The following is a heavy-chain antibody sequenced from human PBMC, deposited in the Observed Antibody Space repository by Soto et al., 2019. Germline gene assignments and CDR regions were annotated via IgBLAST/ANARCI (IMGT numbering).Heavy chain of an antibody. Sequence: QVQLVQSGAEVKKPGAAVKFSFKASGYTFTSYGISWVRQSPGQGLEWMGWIIDYNGNTNYAQKLQGIVTMTTDTSTSTAYMELRSLRSDDTAVYYCARGAYGDYPDYYYMDVWGKGTTVTVSS. V-gene: IGHV1-18*01. CDR2: IIDYNGNT. J-gene: IGHJ6*03. CDR3: ARGAYGDYPDYYYMDV. D-gene: IGHD4-17*01. CDR1: GYTFTSYG.